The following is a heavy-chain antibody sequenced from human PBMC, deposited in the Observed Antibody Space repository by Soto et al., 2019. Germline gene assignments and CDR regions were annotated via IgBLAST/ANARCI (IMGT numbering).Heavy chain of an antibody. D-gene: IGHD6-19*01. J-gene: IGHJ6*02. CDR1: GYTFSNYG. V-gene: IGHV1-18*01. CDR3: SRFIMVGGWFDPNYYHGMDV. CDR2: ISGYNGNT. Sequence: QVQLVQSGAEVKKPGASVTVSCKTSGYTFSNYGINWVRQAPGQGLEWMGWISGYNGNTNYAQTVQGRVTMTTDTSTGTVYMELRSLKSHDTAIYYCSRFIMVGGWFDPNYYHGMDVWGQGTTVTVSS.